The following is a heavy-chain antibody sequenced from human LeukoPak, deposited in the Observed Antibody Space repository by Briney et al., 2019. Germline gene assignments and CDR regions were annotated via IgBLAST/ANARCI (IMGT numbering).Heavy chain of an antibody. V-gene: IGHV3-23*01. Sequence: GSLRLSCAASGFTFSSYAMSWVRQAPGKGLEWVSAISGSGGSTYYADYVKGRFTISRDNSKNTLYLQMNSLRAEDTAVYYCAKTTARPKLFDPWGQGTLVTVSS. CDR2: ISGSGGST. J-gene: IGHJ5*02. D-gene: IGHD1-26*01. CDR3: AKTTARPKLFDP. CDR1: GFTFSSYA.